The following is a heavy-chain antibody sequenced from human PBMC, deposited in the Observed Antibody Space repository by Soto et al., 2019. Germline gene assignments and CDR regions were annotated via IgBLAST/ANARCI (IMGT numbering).Heavy chain of an antibody. CDR2: ISYDGSNK. CDR3: ARPYDYVWGSYID. J-gene: IGHJ4*02. V-gene: IGHV3-30-3*01. CDR1: GFTFSSYA. D-gene: IGHD3-16*01. Sequence: GGSLRLSCAASGFTFSSYAMHWVRQAPGKGLEWVAVISYDGSNKYYADSVKGRFTISRDNSKNTLYLQMSSLRAEDAAVYYCARPYDYVWGSYIDWGQGTLVTVSS.